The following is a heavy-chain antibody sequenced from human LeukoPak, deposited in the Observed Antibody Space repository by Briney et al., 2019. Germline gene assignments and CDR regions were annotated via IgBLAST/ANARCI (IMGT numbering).Heavy chain of an antibody. V-gene: IGHV3-11*05. Sequence: GGSLRLSCAASGFSVSDYSISWIRQSPGKGPEWISYVMSGRGSTNYADSVKGRFTISRDSAKNSVALQLDGLRADDTAVYFCARERRGNYYAFESWGQGTLVTVSS. D-gene: IGHD3-22*01. CDR1: GFSVSDYS. CDR3: ARERRGNYYAFES. CDR2: VMSGRGST. J-gene: IGHJ4*02.